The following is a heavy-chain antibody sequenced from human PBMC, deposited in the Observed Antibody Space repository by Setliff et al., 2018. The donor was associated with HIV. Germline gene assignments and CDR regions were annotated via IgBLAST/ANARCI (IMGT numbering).Heavy chain of an antibody. CDR2: IYYSGST. CDR3: ARGEHGMDV. V-gene: IGHV4-59*01. J-gene: IGHJ6*02. CDR1: GGSISSYY. Sequence: SETLSLTCTVSGGSISSYYWSWIRQPPGKGLEWIGYIYYSGSTNYNPSLKSRVTISIDTSKNQFSLKLSSVTAADTAVYYCARGEHGMDVWGQGTTVTVSS.